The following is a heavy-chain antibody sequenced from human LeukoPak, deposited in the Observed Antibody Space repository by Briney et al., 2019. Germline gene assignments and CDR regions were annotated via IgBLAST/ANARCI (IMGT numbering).Heavy chain of an antibody. V-gene: IGHV3-7*01. J-gene: IGHJ6*03. D-gene: IGHD4-17*01. Sequence: GGSLRLSCAASGFTFSSYWMSWVRQAPGPGREWVDNIKQDGSEENYVDSVPGRSTISRDNATNSLYLQMNSLRAEDTAVYYCARGPGEKLIYRDVWGKGTTVTVSS. CDR1: GFTFSSYW. CDR3: ARGPGEKLIYRDV. CDR2: IKQDGSEE.